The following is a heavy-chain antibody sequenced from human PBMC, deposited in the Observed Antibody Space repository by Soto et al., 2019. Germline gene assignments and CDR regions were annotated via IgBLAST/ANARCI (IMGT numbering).Heavy chain of an antibody. CDR1: GFTFSSYA. V-gene: IGHV3-23*01. Sequence: GGSLRLSCAASGFTFSSYAMSWVRQAPGKGLEWVSAISGSGGNTYYADSVKGRFTISRDNSKNTLYLQMNSLRAEDTAVYYCAKVGNYDILTGYYNWFDPWGQGTLVTVSS. CDR3: AKVGNYDILTGYYNWFDP. D-gene: IGHD3-9*01. J-gene: IGHJ5*01. CDR2: ISGSGGNT.